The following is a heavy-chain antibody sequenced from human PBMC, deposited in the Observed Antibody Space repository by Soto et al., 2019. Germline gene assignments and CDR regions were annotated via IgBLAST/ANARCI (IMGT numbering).Heavy chain of an antibody. V-gene: IGHV4-39*01. D-gene: IGHD3-10*01. CDR1: GGSISSSSYY. CDR2: IYYSGST. CDR3: ARFLRFRDNWFDL. J-gene: IGHJ5*02. Sequence: SENLSLTCTVSGGSISSSSYYWGWIRQPPGKGLEWIGSIYYSGSTYYNPSLKSRVTISVDTSKNQFSLKLSSVTAADTAVYYCARFLRFRDNWFDLPGQGTLVTGFS.